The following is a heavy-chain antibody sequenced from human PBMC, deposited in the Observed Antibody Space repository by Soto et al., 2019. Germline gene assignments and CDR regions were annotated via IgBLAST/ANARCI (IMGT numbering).Heavy chain of an antibody. Sequence: GGSLRLSCAASGFTFSSYDMHWVRQATGKGLEWVSAIGTAGDTYYPGSVKGRFTISRENAKNSLYLQMNSLRAGDTAVYYCARASYGDYGLSQAFDIWGQGTMVTVSS. D-gene: IGHD4-17*01. CDR2: IGTAGDT. CDR1: GFTFSSYD. V-gene: IGHV3-13*01. J-gene: IGHJ3*02. CDR3: ARASYGDYGLSQAFDI.